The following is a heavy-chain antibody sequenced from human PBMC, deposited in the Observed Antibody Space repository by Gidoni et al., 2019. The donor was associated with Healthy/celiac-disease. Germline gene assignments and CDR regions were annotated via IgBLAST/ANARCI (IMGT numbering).Heavy chain of an antibody. Sequence: QLQLQESGPGLVKPSETLSRTCTVAGGSISSSSYDWGWIRQPPGKGLEWIGSIYSGGSTSSTPSLTSRVTISVVTSKNQFSLKLSSVPAADTAVYYCASSMKGGRGYSYGYYPYYFDYWGQGTLVTVSS. CDR1: GGSISSSSYD. CDR2: IYSGGST. V-gene: IGHV4-39*01. D-gene: IGHD5-18*01. CDR3: ASSMKGGRGYSYGYYPYYFDY. J-gene: IGHJ4*02.